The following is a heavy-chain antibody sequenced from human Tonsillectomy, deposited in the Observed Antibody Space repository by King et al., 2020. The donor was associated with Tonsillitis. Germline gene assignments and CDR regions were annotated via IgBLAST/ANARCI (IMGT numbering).Heavy chain of an antibody. CDR3: ARDGADYYDSSNYSAFDI. J-gene: IGHJ3*02. CDR1: GGTFSSYA. CDR2: IIPIFGAA. V-gene: IGHV1-69*01. D-gene: IGHD3-22*01. Sequence: VQLVESGAEVKKPGSSVKVSCKSSGGTFSSYAISGVRQAPGQGLEWMGGIIPIFGAANNAQKFQGRVTITADESTSTAYMELSSLRSEDTAVYYCARDGADYYDSSNYSAFDIWGQGTMVTVSS.